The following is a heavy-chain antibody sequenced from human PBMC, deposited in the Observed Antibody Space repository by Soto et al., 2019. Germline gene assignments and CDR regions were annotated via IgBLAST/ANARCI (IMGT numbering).Heavy chain of an antibody. CDR3: ARKDKSGYFNWFDP. Sequence: ESLKVSCRNSGYRFASYWIAWVRQMPGKGLEWMGIIFPSDSDNRYSPSFQGQVTISADRSTSTVFLQWASLKASDTAVYFCARKDKSGYFNWFDPWGQGTLVTVSS. CDR1: GYRFASYW. CDR2: IFPSDSDN. J-gene: IGHJ5*02. D-gene: IGHD3-22*01. V-gene: IGHV5-51*01.